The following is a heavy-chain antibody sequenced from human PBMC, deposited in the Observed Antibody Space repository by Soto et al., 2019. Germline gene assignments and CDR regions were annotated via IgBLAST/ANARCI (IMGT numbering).Heavy chain of an antibody. D-gene: IGHD3-10*01. Sequence: WASVKVSCKASGYTFTSYAMHWVRQAPGQRLEWMGWINAGNGNTKYSQKFQGRVTITRDTSASTAYMELSSLRSEDTAVYYCARDLGVRGVTPYNWFDPWGQGPLVTVSS. V-gene: IGHV1-3*01. J-gene: IGHJ5*02. CDR1: GYTFTSYA. CDR3: ARDLGVRGVTPYNWFDP. CDR2: INAGNGNT.